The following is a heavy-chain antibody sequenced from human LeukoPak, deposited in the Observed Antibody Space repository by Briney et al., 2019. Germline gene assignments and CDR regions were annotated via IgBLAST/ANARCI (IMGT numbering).Heavy chain of an antibody. V-gene: IGHV5-51*01. CDR2: VYPGDSDT. CDR1: GYSFNTYW. Sequence: GESLKISCKGSGYSFNTYWIAWVRQMTGKGLEVMGIVYPGDSDTRYSPSFQGQVTISVDKSISTAYLQWSTLKASDTAIYYCARHPVAAQFDYWGQGTLVTVSS. CDR3: ARHPVAAQFDY. D-gene: IGHD2-15*01. J-gene: IGHJ4*02.